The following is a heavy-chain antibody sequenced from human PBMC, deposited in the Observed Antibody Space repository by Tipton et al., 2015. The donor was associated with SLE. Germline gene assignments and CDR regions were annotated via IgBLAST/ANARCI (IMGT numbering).Heavy chain of an antibody. CDR2: MNPNSGNT. V-gene: IGHV1-8*01. D-gene: IGHD3-3*01. CDR3: ARGPPDFWSGYYPFGY. CDR1: GYTFTSYD. J-gene: IGHJ4*02. Sequence: QSGAEVKKPGASVKVSCKASGYTFTSYDINWVRQATGQGLEWMGWMNPNSGNTGYAQKFQGRVTMTRNTSISTAYMELSSLRSEDPAVYYCARGPPDFWSGYYPFGYWGQGTLVTVSS.